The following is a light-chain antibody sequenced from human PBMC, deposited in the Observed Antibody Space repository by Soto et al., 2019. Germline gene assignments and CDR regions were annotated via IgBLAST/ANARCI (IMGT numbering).Light chain of an antibody. CDR1: QSIRNY. CDR2: AAS. J-gene: IGKJ2*01. Sequence: DIQMTQSPSSLSASVGDRVTITCRASQSIRNYLNWYQQKPGKAPKLLIYAASSLQSGVPSRFSGSGSGTDFTLTCISLQPEDFATYYCQQSYSAPYTFGQGTKLEIK. CDR3: QQSYSAPYT. V-gene: IGKV1-39*01.